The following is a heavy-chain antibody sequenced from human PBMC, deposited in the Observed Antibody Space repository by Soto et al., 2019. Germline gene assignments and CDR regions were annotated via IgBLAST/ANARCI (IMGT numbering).Heavy chain of an antibody. D-gene: IGHD1-26*01. CDR1: GFTLSDHY. CDR3: VRGIVGGTRFFDY. Sequence: GGSLRLSCAPSGFTLSDHYMDWVRQAPGKWLEWVGRTRNKANSYTTEYAASVKGRFTISRDDSKNSLYLQMNSLNTEDTAVYYCVRGIVGGTRFFDYWGQGTLVTVSS. J-gene: IGHJ4*02. CDR2: TRNKANSYTT. V-gene: IGHV3-72*01.